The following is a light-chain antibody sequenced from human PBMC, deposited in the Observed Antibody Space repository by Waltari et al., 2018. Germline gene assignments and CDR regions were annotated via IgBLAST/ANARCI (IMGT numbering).Light chain of an antibody. J-gene: IGLJ2*01. Sequence: QSALTQPASVSGSPGQSITISCTGTSSDVGGYNFVSWYQQHPGKAPKRMIYEVTNRPSGVSYRFSGSKSGNTASLTISGLQVEDEADYYCTSYTSTSTLVFGGGTKLTVL. CDR1: SSDVGGYNF. CDR3: TSYTSTSTLV. CDR2: EVT. V-gene: IGLV2-14*01.